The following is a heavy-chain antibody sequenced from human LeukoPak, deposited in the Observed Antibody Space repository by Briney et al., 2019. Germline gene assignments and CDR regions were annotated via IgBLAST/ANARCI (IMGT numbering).Heavy chain of an antibody. Sequence: GGSLRLSCAASGFTFSSYEMNWVRQAPGKGLEWVSYISSSGSTIYYADSVKGRFTISRDNAKNSLYLQMNSLRAEDTADYYCARDVYCTNGVCYHPWGQGTMVTVSS. V-gene: IGHV3-48*03. D-gene: IGHD2-8*01. CDR2: ISSSGSTI. J-gene: IGHJ3*01. CDR1: GFTFSSYE. CDR3: ARDVYCTNGVCYHP.